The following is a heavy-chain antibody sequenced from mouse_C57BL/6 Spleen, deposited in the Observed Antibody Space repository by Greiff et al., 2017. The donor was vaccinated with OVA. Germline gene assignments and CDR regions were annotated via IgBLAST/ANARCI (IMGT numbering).Heavy chain of an antibody. D-gene: IGHD1-1*02. V-gene: IGHV1-55*01. CDR2: IYPGSGST. J-gene: IGHJ2*01. CDR1: GYTFTSYW. Sequence: VQLQPGAELVKPGASVKMSCKASGYTFTSYWITWVKQRPGQGLEWIGDIYPGSGSTNYNEKFKSKATLTVDTSSSTAYMQLSSLTSEDSAVYYCARSGGSDYWGQGTTLTVSS. CDR3: ARSGGSDY.